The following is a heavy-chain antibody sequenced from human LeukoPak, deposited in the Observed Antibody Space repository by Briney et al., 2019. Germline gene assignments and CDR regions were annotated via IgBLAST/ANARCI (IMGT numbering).Heavy chain of an antibody. Sequence: ASVKVSCKVSGYTLTELSMHWVRQAPGKGLEWMGGFDPEDGETIYAQKFQGRVTMTEDTSTDTAYMELTSLRSDDTAVYFCAREFRVVMTAFLDYWGQGTLVIVSS. CDR1: GYTLTELS. J-gene: IGHJ4*02. CDR3: AREFRVVMTAFLDY. CDR2: FDPEDGET. D-gene: IGHD2-21*02. V-gene: IGHV1-24*01.